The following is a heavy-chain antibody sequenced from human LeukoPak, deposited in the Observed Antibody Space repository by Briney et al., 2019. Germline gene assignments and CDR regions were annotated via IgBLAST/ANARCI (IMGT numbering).Heavy chain of an antibody. CDR1: GFTFSSYG. CDR3: AKESDSSGLDY. D-gene: IGHD6-19*01. V-gene: IGHV3-30*18. CDR2: ISYDGSNK. J-gene: IGHJ4*02. Sequence: LRLSRAASGFTFSSYGMHWVRQAPGKGLEWVAVISYDGSNKYYADSVKGRFTISRDNSKNTLYLQMNSLRAEDTAVYYCAKESDSSGLDYWGQGTLVTVSS.